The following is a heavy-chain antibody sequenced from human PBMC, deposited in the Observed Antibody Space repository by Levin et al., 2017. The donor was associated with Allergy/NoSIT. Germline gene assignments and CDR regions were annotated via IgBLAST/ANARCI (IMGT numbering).Heavy chain of an antibody. D-gene: IGHD6-13*01. CDR3: TLGRGRSWSLDS. J-gene: IGHJ4*02. CDR2: IYADGRI. Sequence: PGGSLRLSCAASGCTVSNNYMTWVRQSPGKGLEWISLIYADGRIYYADSVRGRFTLSTDNSKNTLYLQMNSLRAEDTALYHCTLGRGRSWSLDSWGQGTLVTVSS. V-gene: IGHV3-53*01. CDR1: GCTVSNNY.